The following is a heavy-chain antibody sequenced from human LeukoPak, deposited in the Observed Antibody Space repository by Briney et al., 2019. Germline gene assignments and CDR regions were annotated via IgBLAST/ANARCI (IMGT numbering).Heavy chain of an antibody. D-gene: IGHD2-2*01. CDR3: ARDLNPAYVPATEGGY. CDR1: GFTFSSYW. CDR2: IKQDGSEK. Sequence: GGSLRLSCAASGFTFSSYWMSWVRQAPGKGLEWVANIKQDGSEKYYVDSVKGRFTISRDNAKNSLYLQMNSLRAEDTAVYYCARDLNPAYVPATEGGYWGQGTLVTVSS. J-gene: IGHJ4*02. V-gene: IGHV3-7*01.